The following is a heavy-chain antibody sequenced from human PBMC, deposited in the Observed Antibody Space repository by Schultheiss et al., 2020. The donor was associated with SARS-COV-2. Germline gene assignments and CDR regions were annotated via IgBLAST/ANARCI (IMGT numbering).Heavy chain of an antibody. CDR1: GFTLRNYA. J-gene: IGHJ6*03. V-gene: IGHV3-23*01. CDR2: VTSSGDNT. CDR3: AKNGELFILGHYMDV. Sequence: GESLKISCEVSGFTLRNYAMSWVRQAPGKGLEWLSSVTSSGDNTYYADSVKGRFIFSRDNSKNNLFLQMSSLTGEDTAVYYCAKNGELFILGHYMDVWGKGTTVTVSS. D-gene: IGHD3-10*01.